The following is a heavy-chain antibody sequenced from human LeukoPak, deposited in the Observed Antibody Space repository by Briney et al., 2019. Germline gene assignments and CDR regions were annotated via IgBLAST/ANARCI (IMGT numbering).Heavy chain of an antibody. CDR2: IRDDGSDT. J-gene: IGHJ4*02. Sequence: GGSLRLSCATSGLTFTSHGFHWVRQAAGKGLEWVAFIRDDGSDTYHANSVKGRFSISRDNSKNTVYLHMNSLRAEDTAVYYCARDRGKDYFDNWGQGTQVTVSS. V-gene: IGHV3-30*02. CDR3: ARDRGKDYFDN. D-gene: IGHD4-23*01. CDR1: GLTFTSHG.